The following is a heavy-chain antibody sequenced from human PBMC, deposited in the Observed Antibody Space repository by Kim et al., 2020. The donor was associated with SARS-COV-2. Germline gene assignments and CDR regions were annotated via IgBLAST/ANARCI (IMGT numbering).Heavy chain of an antibody. CDR3: AKDVARTRVGATYLDY. CDR1: GFTFSSYG. CDR2: ISYDGSNK. J-gene: IGHJ4*02. V-gene: IGHV3-30*18. Sequence: GGSLRLSCAASGFTFSSYGMHWVRQAPGKGLEWVAVISYDGSNKYYADSVKGRFTISRDNSKNTLYLQMNSLRAEDTAVYYCAKDVARTRVGATYLDYWGQGTLVTVSS. D-gene: IGHD1-26*01.